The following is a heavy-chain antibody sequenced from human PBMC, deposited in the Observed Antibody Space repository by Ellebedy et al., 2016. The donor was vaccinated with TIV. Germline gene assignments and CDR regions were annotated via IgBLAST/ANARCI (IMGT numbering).Heavy chain of an antibody. Sequence: PGASLRLSCEASGFIFSNYGMHWVRQAPGKGLEWVAFIWYDGGNKYYADSVKGRFTIYRDKSKNTVYLQMNNLGAEDTAVFYCARNRHVDRGDCLDYWGQGTLVTVSS. CDR1: GFIFSNYG. CDR2: IWYDGGNK. V-gene: IGHV3-33*01. J-gene: IGHJ4*02. D-gene: IGHD2-21*02. CDR3: ARNRHVDRGDCLDY.